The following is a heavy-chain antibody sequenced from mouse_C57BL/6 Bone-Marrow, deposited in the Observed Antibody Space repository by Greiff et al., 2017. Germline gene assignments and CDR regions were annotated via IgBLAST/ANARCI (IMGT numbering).Heavy chain of an antibody. J-gene: IGHJ3*01. CDR1: GFNIKDDY. Sequence: VQLQQSGAELVRPGASVKLSCTASGFNIKDDYMHWVKQRPEQGLEWIGWIDPENGDTEYASKFQGKATITADTSSNTAYLQISSLTSEDTAVYYCTTGGNYRFAYWGQGTLVTVSA. CDR3: TTGGNYRFAY. D-gene: IGHD2-1*01. CDR2: IDPENGDT. V-gene: IGHV14-4*01.